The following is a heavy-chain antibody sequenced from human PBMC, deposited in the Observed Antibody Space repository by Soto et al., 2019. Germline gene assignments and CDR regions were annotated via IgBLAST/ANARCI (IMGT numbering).Heavy chain of an antibody. D-gene: IGHD2-21*01. CDR3: ARHGLFA. Sequence: PXXSLRLSCAASRFTFSSDWMHWVRQAPGKGLEWVSYISSSGSTIXXADSVKGXXTIPRDNAKNSLYPQINSLRAEDTAVYYCARHGLFAWGQGTMVTVSS. J-gene: IGHJ5*02. CDR1: RFTFSSDW. V-gene: IGHV3-48*04. CDR2: ISSSGSTI.